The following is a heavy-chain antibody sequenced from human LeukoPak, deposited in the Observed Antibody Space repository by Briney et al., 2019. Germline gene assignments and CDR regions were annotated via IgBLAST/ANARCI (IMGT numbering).Heavy chain of an antibody. D-gene: IGHD6-19*01. CDR2: IGGSGDKT. CDR1: GFTFNRNA. V-gene: IGHV3-23*01. CDR3: VRRGDASSGWGDHDF. J-gene: IGHJ4*02. Sequence: GGSLRLSCAASGFTFNRNAISWVRQAPGKGLELVSTIGGSGDKTFYADSVRGRFTISGDNSKNMVHLQMNSLTGEDTALYYCVRRGDASSGWGDHDFWGQGALVTVSS.